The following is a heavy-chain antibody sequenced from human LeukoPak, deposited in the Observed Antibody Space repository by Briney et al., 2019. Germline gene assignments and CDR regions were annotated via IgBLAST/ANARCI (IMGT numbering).Heavy chain of an antibody. CDR1: GFTFSSYS. CDR2: ISSSSSYI. CDR3: AKGYCSSTSCYPGAFDI. V-gene: IGHV3-21*04. D-gene: IGHD2-2*01. Sequence: GGSLRLSCAASGFTFSSYSMNWVRQAPGKGLEWVSSISSSSSYIYYADSVKGRFTISRDNAKNSLYLQMNSLRAEDTAVYYCAKGYCSSTSCYPGAFDIWGQGTMVTVSS. J-gene: IGHJ3*02.